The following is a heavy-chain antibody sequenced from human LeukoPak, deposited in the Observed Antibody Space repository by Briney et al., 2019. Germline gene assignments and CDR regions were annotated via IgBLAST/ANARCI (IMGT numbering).Heavy chain of an antibody. Sequence: PSETLSLTCTVSGGSISSYYWSGIRQPPGKGLEWIGHIYYSGSTNYNPSLKSRVTISVDTSKNQFSLKLSSVTAADTAVYYCARRDSSSWYSYYFDYWGQGTLVTVSS. D-gene: IGHD6-13*01. V-gene: IGHV4-59*08. CDR1: GGSISSYY. J-gene: IGHJ4*02. CDR3: ARRDSSSWYSYYFDY. CDR2: IYYSGST.